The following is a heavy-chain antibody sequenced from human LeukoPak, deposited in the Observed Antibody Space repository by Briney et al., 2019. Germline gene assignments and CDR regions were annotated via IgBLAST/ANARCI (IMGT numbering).Heavy chain of an antibody. CDR2: IYYSGGT. D-gene: IGHD1-26*01. CDR1: GGSISSYY. V-gene: IGHV4-59*08. Sequence: PSETLSLTCTVSGGSISSYYWSWIRQPPGKGLEWIGYIYYSGGTNYNPSLKSRVTISVDTSKNQFSLKLSSVTAADTAVYYCARLGFSNSGSYLAPSDYWGQGTLVTDSS. J-gene: IGHJ4*02. CDR3: ARLGFSNSGSYLAPSDY.